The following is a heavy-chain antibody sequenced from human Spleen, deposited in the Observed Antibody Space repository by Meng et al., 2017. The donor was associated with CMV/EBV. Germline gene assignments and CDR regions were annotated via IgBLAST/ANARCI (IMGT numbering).Heavy chain of an antibody. V-gene: IGHV3-23*01. CDR3: ANSLGYCSSTSCPRYYYGMDV. J-gene: IGHJ6*02. D-gene: IGHD2-2*01. CDR1: GGSFSGYY. Sequence: ETLSLTCAVYGGSFSGYYWSWIRQPPGKGLEWVSAISGGGGTTFYADSVMGRFTISRDNSKNTLYLQMNTLRAEDSAVYYCANSLGYCSSTSCPRYYYGMDVWGQGTTVTVSS. CDR2: ISGGGGTT.